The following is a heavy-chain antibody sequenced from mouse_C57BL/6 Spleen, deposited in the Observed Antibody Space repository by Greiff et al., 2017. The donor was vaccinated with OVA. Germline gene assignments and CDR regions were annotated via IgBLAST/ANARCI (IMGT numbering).Heavy chain of an antibody. J-gene: IGHJ2*01. CDR3: ARSGLAQYYFDY. CDR1: GYTFTSYW. D-gene: IGHD3-1*01. V-gene: IGHV1-64*01. Sequence: VQLQQPGAELVKPGASVKLSCKASGYTFTSYWMHWVKQRPGQGLEWIGMIHPNSGSTNYNEKFKSKATLTVDKSSSTAYMQLSSLTSEDSAVYYCARSGLAQYYFDYWGQGTTLTVSS. CDR2: IHPNSGST.